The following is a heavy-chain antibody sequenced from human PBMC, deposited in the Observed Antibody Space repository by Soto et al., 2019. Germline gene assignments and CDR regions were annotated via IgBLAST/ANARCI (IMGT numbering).Heavy chain of an antibody. D-gene: IGHD2-2*01. CDR2: LSPIFGTA. Sequence: QVQLVQSGAEVKKPGSSVKVSCKASGGTFSSYAISWVRQAPGQALEWMGGLSPIFGTANYAQKFQGRVTITADESTSTAYMELSSLRSEDTAVYYCARDQDIVVVPAAMQHYDYGMDVWGQGSTFTVSS. CDR1: GGTFSSYA. J-gene: IGHJ6*02. V-gene: IGHV1-69*01. CDR3: ARDQDIVVVPAAMQHYDYGMDV.